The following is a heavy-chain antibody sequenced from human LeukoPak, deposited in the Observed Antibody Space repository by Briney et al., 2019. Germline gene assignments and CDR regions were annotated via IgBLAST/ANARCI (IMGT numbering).Heavy chain of an antibody. Sequence: SETLSLTCAVYGGSFSGYYWSWIRQPPGKGLEWIGEINHSGSTNYNPSLKSRVTISVDTSKNQFSLKPSSVTAADTAVYYCASLDTAMVTTPYFDYWGQGTLVTVSS. CDR2: INHSGST. V-gene: IGHV4-34*01. J-gene: IGHJ4*02. D-gene: IGHD5-18*01. CDR3: ASLDTAMVTTPYFDY. CDR1: GGSFSGYY.